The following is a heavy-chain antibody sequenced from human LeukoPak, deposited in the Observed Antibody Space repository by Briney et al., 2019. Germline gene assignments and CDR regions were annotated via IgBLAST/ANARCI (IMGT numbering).Heavy chain of an antibody. CDR3: ARPSGSSGSWFDP. Sequence: GESLKISCKGAGYSFTSYWIGCVRQMPGKGLEWMGIIYPGDSDTRYSPSFQGQVTISADKSISTAYLQWSSLKASDTAMYYCARPSGSSGSWFDPWGQGTLVTVSS. J-gene: IGHJ5*02. D-gene: IGHD6-19*01. V-gene: IGHV5-51*01. CDR1: GYSFTSYW. CDR2: IYPGDSDT.